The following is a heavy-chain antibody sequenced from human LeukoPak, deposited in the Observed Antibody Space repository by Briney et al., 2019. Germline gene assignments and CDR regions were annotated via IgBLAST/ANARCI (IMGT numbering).Heavy chain of an antibody. J-gene: IGHJ6*03. Sequence: ASVKVSCKASGYTFTGYYMHWVRQAPGQGLEWMGWINPNSGGTNYAQKFQGRVTMTRDTSISTAYMELSRLRSDDTAVYYCARDGELSNYYYYYMDVWGKGTTVTISS. CDR1: GYTFTGYY. V-gene: IGHV1-2*02. CDR2: INPNSGGT. CDR3: ARDGELSNYYYYYMDV. D-gene: IGHD3-10*01.